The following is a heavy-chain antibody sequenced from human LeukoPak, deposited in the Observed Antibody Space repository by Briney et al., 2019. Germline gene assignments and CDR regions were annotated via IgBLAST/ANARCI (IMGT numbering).Heavy chain of an antibody. CDR1: GGSFSGYY. V-gene: IGHV4-34*01. CDR3: ARNIVVVPAANPGGVDY. D-gene: IGHD2-2*01. Sequence: SETLSLTCAVYGGSFSGYYWSWIRQPPGKGLEWIGEINHSGRTNYNTALKSRVTISVDTSKNQFSLKLSSVTAADTAVYYCARNIVVVPAANPGGVDYWGQGTLVTVSS. CDR2: INHSGRT. J-gene: IGHJ4*02.